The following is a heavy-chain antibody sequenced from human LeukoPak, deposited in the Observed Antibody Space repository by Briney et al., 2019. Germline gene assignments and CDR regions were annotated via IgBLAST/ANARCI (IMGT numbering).Heavy chain of an antibody. Sequence: KASETLSLTCTVSGVSISSYYWSWIRQPAGKGLEWIGRIYTSGSTNYNPSLKSRVTMSVDTSKNQFSLKLSSVTAADTAVYYCARVPPYSSSWYWFDPWGQGTLVTVSS. D-gene: IGHD6-13*01. V-gene: IGHV4-4*07. J-gene: IGHJ5*02. CDR2: IYTSGST. CDR1: GVSISSYY. CDR3: ARVPPYSSSWYWFDP.